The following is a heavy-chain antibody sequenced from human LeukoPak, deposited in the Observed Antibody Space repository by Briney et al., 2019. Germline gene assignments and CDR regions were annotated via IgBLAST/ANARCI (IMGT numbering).Heavy chain of an antibody. CDR1: GFTFSSYG. Sequence: GGSLRLSCAASGFTFSSYGTHWVRQAPGKGLEWVAVISYDGSNKYYADSVKGRFTISRDNSKNTLYLQMNSLRAEDTAVYYCAKTSIYDFWSGYYEGSDYWGQGTLVTVSS. CDR3: AKTSIYDFWSGYYEGSDY. J-gene: IGHJ4*02. CDR2: ISYDGSNK. D-gene: IGHD3-3*01. V-gene: IGHV3-30*18.